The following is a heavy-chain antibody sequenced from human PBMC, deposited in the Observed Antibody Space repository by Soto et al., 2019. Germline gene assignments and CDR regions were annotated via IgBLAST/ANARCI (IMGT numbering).Heavy chain of an antibody. CDR1: GFTFTRYS. CDR2: ISSTTNYI. D-gene: IGHD3-3*02. Sequence: PGGSLRLSSAASGFTFTRYSMNWVCQAPGKGLEWVSSISSTTNYIYYGDSMKGRFTISRDNAKNSLYLQMTRLKAEDSGLYFCATVGRTFLQWPRNDFWGQGTLVTVSS. CDR3: ATVGRTFLQWPRNDF. J-gene: IGHJ4*01. V-gene: IGHV3-21*03.